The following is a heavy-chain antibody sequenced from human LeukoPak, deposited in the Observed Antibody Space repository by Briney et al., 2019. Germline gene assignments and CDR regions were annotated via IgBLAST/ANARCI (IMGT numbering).Heavy chain of an antibody. CDR3: ARYISGPPGLRANWFDP. Sequence: SETLSLTCTVSGGSISSYYWSWIRQPPGKGLEWIGYIYYSGSTNYNPSLKSRVTISVDTSKNQFSLKLSSVTAADTAVYYCARYISGPPGLRANWFDPWGQGTLVTVSS. D-gene: IGHD6-19*01. CDR2: IYYSGST. J-gene: IGHJ5*02. V-gene: IGHV4-59*01. CDR1: GGSISSYY.